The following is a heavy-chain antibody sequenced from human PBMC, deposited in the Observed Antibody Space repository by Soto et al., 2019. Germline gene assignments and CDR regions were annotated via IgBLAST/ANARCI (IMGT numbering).Heavy chain of an antibody. Sequence: HPGGSLRLSCAASGFTFDDYGMHWVRQAPGKGLEWVSGISWNSGSIGYADSVKGRFTISRDNAKNSLYLQMNSLRAEDTAFYYCAKALQPGVFSSGWFDPWGQGTLVTVSS. CDR3: AKALQPGVFSSGWFDP. CDR2: ISWNSGSI. J-gene: IGHJ5*02. V-gene: IGHV3-9*01. CDR1: GFTFDDYG. D-gene: IGHD6-19*01.